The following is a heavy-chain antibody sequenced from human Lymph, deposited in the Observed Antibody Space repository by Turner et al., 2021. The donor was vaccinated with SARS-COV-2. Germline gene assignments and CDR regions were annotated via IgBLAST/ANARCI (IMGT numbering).Heavy chain of an antibody. D-gene: IGHD7-27*01. V-gene: IGHV3-30-3*01. CDR1: GFTFSSYA. CDR2: ISYDGSNK. Sequence: QVQLVESGGGVVQPGRSLRLSCAASGFTFSSYAMNWVRQAPGKGLEWVTLISYDGSNKYYADSVKCRFTISRDNSKNTLYLQMNSLRAEDTAVYYCARSGPNFDFWGQGTLVTVSS. J-gene: IGHJ4*02. CDR3: ARSGPNFDF.